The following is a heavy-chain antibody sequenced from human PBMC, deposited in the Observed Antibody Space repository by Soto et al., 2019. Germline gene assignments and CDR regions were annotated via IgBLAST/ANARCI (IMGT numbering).Heavy chain of an antibody. CDR3: ARTTQLGAGMDV. V-gene: IGHV3-11*01. D-gene: IGHD6-6*01. J-gene: IGHJ6*02. CDR1: GFNFSDHC. CDR2: ISSSGSTI. Sequence: QVQLAESGGALVKPGGSLRLSCAGSGFNFSDHCMSWVRQAPGKGLEWVSHISSSGSTIYNADSVKGRFTISRDNTKKVLYLQMNSRRVEDTAVYFCARTTQLGAGMDVWGQGTTVTVSS.